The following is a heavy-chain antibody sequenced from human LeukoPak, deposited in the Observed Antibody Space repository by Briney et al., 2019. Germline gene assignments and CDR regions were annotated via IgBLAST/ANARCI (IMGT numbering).Heavy chain of an antibody. Sequence: PGGSLRLSCAASGFIFSSYAMSWVRQAPGKGLEWVSAISGSGGSTYYADSVEGRFTIPRDNSKNTLYLQMNSLRAEDTAVYYWAKRAPGGLGELSLYDYWGQGTLVTVSS. D-gene: IGHD3-16*02. CDR2: ISGSGGST. CDR1: GFIFSSYA. J-gene: IGHJ4*02. V-gene: IGHV3-23*01. CDR3: AKRAPGGLGELSLYDY.